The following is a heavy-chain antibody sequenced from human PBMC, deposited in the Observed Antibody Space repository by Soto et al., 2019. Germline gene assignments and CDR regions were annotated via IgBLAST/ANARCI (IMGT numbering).Heavy chain of an antibody. D-gene: IGHD3-10*01. CDR1: GDSISSGDNY. J-gene: IGHJ4*02. CDR3: ARDNSEDRGNFDY. Sequence: QVQLQESGPGLVKPSQTLSLTCTVSGDSISSGDNYWSWIRQPPGKGLEWIGFIYYSGNTYYNPSLRSLVTTSVDTSKNRFSLKLNSVTAADTAVYYCARDNSEDRGNFDYWGQGALVTVSS. CDR2: IYYSGNT. V-gene: IGHV4-30-4*01.